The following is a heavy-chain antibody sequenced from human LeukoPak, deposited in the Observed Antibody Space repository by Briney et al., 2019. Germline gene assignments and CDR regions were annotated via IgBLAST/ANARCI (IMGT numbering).Heavy chain of an antibody. J-gene: IGHJ4*02. V-gene: IGHV3-30*04. CDR1: GFTFSSYA. CDR2: ISYDGSNK. Sequence: PGRPLRLSCAASGFTFSSYAMHWVRQAPGKGLEWVAVISYDGSNKYYADSVKGRFTISRDNSKNTLYLQMNSLRAEDTAVYYCARSLQPYSGYDPFDYWGQGTLVTVSS. CDR3: ARSLQPYSGYDPFDY. D-gene: IGHD5-12*01.